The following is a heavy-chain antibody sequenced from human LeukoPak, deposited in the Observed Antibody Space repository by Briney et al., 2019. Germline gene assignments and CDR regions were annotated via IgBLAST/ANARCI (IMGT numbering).Heavy chain of an antibody. CDR1: GFTVSRNY. J-gene: IGHJ3*02. Sequence: SGGSLRLSCAASGFTVSRNYMSWVRQAPGKGLEWVSIIYSGGSTYYADSVKGRFTISRDNSKNTLYLQMNSLRAEDTAVYYCAKEGFSYYYDSSGYSYAFDIWGQGTMVTVSS. CDR3: AKEGFSYYYDSSGYSYAFDI. V-gene: IGHV3-53*01. D-gene: IGHD3-22*01. CDR2: IYSGGST.